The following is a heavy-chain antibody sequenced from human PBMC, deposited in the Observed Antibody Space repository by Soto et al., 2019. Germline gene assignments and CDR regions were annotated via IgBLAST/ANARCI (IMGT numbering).Heavy chain of an antibody. J-gene: IGHJ6*02. CDR1: GGSISSSSYY. V-gene: IGHV4-39*01. CDR3: ARHGAPRTVDG. D-gene: IGHD1-1*01. Sequence: SETLSLTCTVSGGSISSSSYYWGWIRQPPGKGLEWIGSIYYSGSTYYNPSLKSRVTISVDTSKNQFSLKLSSVTAADTAVYYCARHGAPRTVDGWGQGTTVTVSS. CDR2: IYYSGST.